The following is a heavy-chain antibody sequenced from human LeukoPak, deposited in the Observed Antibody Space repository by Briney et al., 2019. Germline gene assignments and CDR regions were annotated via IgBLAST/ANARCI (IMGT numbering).Heavy chain of an antibody. Sequence: QPGGSLRLSCEASGFSLNSHWMHWVRQVPGKGLVWVSRASSDGATTYYADSVRGRFTISRDSAKNTLSLETNSLRAEDTAVYYCTRALTGSRNAFDIWGQGTMVTVSS. CDR1: GFSLNSHW. D-gene: IGHD1-20*01. J-gene: IGHJ3*02. CDR3: TRALTGSRNAFDI. CDR2: ASSDGATT. V-gene: IGHV3-74*01.